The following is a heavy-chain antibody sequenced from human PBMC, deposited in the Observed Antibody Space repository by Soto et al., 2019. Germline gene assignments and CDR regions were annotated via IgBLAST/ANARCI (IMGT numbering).Heavy chain of an antibody. V-gene: IGHV1-18*01. CDR1: GYTFTSYG. Sequence: GASVKVSCKASGYTFTSYGISWVRQAPGQGLEWMGWISAYNGNTNYAQKLQGRVTMTTDTSTSTAYMELRSPRSDDTAVYYCARGGRGYDFWSGYPDPYYFDYWGQGTLVTVSS. J-gene: IGHJ4*02. CDR2: ISAYNGNT. D-gene: IGHD3-3*01. CDR3: ARGGRGYDFWSGYPDPYYFDY.